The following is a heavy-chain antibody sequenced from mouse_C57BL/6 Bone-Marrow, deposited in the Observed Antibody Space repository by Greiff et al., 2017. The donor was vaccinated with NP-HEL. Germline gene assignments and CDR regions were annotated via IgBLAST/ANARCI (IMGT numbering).Heavy chain of an antibody. D-gene: IGHD1-1*01. CDR2: IDPEDGET. V-gene: IGHV14-2*01. CDR1: GFNIKDYY. Sequence: DVKLQESGAELVKPGASVKLSCTASGFNIKDYYMYWVKQRTEQSLEWIGRIDPEDGETKYAPKFQGQVTITADTSSNTAYLPLSSLTSEDTAVYYFAPAVVATAHWYFGVWGTVATVTVS. J-gene: IGHJ1*03. CDR3: APAVVATAHWYFGV.